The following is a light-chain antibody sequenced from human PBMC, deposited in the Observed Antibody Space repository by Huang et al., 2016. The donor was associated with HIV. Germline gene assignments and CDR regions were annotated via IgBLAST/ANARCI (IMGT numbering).Light chain of an antibody. Sequence: EIVLTQSPATLSLSPGERATLACRASQSVSSDLAWYQQKPGQAPRLLIYDASNSATGIPARFSGSGSGTDFTLTISSLEPEDFAVYYCQQRSNWPPITFGPGTKVDIK. CDR2: DAS. V-gene: IGKV3-11*01. J-gene: IGKJ3*01. CDR1: QSVSSD. CDR3: QQRSNWPPIT.